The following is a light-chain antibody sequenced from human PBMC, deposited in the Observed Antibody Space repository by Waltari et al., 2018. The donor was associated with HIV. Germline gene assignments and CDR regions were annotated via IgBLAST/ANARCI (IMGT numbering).Light chain of an antibody. Sequence: DIVMTQSPGSLVVSLGERATINCKSSQSVLYSSNNKNYLAWYQQKPGQPPKLLIYWASTRESGVPDRFSGSGSGTDFTLTISSLQAEDVAVYYCQQYYSTPLTFGGGTKVEIK. J-gene: IGKJ4*01. CDR3: QQYYSTPLT. CDR2: WAS. CDR1: QSVLYSSNNKNY. V-gene: IGKV4-1*01.